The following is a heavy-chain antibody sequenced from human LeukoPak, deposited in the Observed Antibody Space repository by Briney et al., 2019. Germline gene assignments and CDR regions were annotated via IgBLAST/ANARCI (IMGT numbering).Heavy chain of an antibody. Sequence: PGGSLRLSCAASGFTFSSYWMSWVRQAPGKGLEWVANIRHDGSEKYYVDSVKGRFTISRDNAKDSLYLQMNSLRVEDTAVYYCARGGSRQNNFWGQGTLVTVSS. J-gene: IGHJ4*02. CDR1: GFTFSSYW. CDR3: ARGGSRQNNF. V-gene: IGHV3-7*01. CDR2: IRHDGSEK.